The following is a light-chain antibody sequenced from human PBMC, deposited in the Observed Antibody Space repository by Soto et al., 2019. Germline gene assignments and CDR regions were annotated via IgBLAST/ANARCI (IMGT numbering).Light chain of an antibody. Sequence: QSALTQPASVSGSPGQPITISCTGTSSDVGNYNLVSWYQQHPGKAPKLIIYEGNKRPSGVSNRFSGSKSGNMVSLTISGLQAEDEADYYCCSYAGSITLYVFGTGTKLTVL. CDR1: SSDVGNYNL. CDR2: EGN. V-gene: IGLV2-23*01. CDR3: CSYAGSITLYV. J-gene: IGLJ1*01.